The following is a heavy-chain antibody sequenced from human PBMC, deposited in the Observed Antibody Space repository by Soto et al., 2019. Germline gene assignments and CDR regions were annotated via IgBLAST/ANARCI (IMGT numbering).Heavy chain of an antibody. J-gene: IGHJ4*02. CDR3: AKETSAYEIDY. Sequence: QVQLLESGGGVVQPGRYLRLSCAASGFIFSRYAMHCVRQAPVKGLEWVAVIPSHGNTKYYADSVKGRFTVSRDNSKNTLYVQMNNLSAEDTAMYYCAKETSAYEIDYWGQGTLVTVSS. CDR2: IPSHGNTK. CDR1: GFIFSRYA. D-gene: IGHD5-12*01. V-gene: IGHV3-30-3*01.